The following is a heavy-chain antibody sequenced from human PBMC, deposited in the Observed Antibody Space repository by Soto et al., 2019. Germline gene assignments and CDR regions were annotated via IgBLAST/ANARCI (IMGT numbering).Heavy chain of an antibody. Sequence: PVESLKISCRTSGYKFTSSWIAWVRQKPGKGLEWMGIIFPSDSDTRYSPSFQGQVTISADRSTSTVFLQWASLKASDTAVYFCARKDKSGYFNWFDPWGQGTLVTVSS. CDR3: ARKDKSGYFNWFDP. V-gene: IGHV5-51*01. CDR2: IFPSDSDT. D-gene: IGHD3-22*01. J-gene: IGHJ5*02. CDR1: GYKFTSSW.